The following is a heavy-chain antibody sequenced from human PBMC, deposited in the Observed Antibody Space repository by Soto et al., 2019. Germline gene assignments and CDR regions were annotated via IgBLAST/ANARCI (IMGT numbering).Heavy chain of an antibody. Sequence: SETLCLTGRVSGGSIRSSNCWIWVRLPPGKGIERIGEIYHSGSTNYTPTLKSRVTISVDKSKIQFSLKLSSVTAADTAVYYCARVWGIPVVPAAIHYYGMDVWGQGTTVT. CDR2: IYHSGST. D-gene: IGHD2-2*01. CDR3: ARVWGIPVVPAAIHYYGMDV. CDR1: GGSIRSSNC. J-gene: IGHJ6*02. V-gene: IGHV4-4*02.